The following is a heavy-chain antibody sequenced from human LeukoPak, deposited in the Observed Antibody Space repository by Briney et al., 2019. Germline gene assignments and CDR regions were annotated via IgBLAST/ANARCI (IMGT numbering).Heavy chain of an antibody. V-gene: IGHV3-48*04. CDR2: IASRTTTK. J-gene: IGHJ4*02. D-gene: IGHD5-18*01. CDR1: GFTLSNYG. CDR3: ARDGAQLWLGYYFDY. Sequence: GGSLRLSCAASGFTLSNYGMNWVRQAPGKGLEWVSYIASRTTTKKYADSVKGRLTISRDNAKNSLYLQMNSLRAEDTAVYYCARDGAQLWLGYYFDYWGQGTLVTVSS.